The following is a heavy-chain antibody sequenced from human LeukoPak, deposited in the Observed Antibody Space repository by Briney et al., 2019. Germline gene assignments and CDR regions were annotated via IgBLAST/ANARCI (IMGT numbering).Heavy chain of an antibody. Sequence: GGSLRLSCAASGFTVSSNYMSWVRQAPGKGLGWVSVIYSGGSTYYADSVKGRFTISRDNSKNTLYLQMNSLGAEDTAVYYCARDRYGDYVFDYWGQGTLVTVSS. D-gene: IGHD4-17*01. CDR1: GFTVSSNY. V-gene: IGHV3-53*01. J-gene: IGHJ4*02. CDR3: ARDRYGDYVFDY. CDR2: IYSGGST.